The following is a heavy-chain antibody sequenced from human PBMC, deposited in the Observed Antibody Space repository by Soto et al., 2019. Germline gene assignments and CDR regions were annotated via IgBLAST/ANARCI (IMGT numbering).Heavy chain of an antibody. V-gene: IGHV3-21*01. CDR2: ISSSSSYI. J-gene: IGHJ6*02. D-gene: IGHD3-3*01. CDR3: ARDWRDDFWSGYRKPYYYYYGMDV. Sequence: GGSLRLSCAASGFTFSSYSMNWVRQAPGKGLEWVSSISSSSSYIYYADSVKGRFTISRDNAKNSLYLQMNSLRAEDTAVYYCARDWRDDFWSGYRKPYYYYYGMDVWGQGTTVTVSS. CDR1: GFTFSSYS.